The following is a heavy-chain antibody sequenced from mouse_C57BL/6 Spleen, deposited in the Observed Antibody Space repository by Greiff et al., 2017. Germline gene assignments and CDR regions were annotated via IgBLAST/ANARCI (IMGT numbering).Heavy chain of an antibody. CDR2: IDPETGGT. V-gene: IGHV1-15*01. D-gene: IGHD1-1*01. CDR3: TRRREDYYGSSAYFDY. J-gene: IGHJ2*01. Sequence: QVQLQQSGAELVRPGASVTLSCKASGYTFTDYEMHWVKQTPVHGLEWIGAIDPETGGTAYNQKFKGKAILTADKSSSTAYMELRSLTSEDSAVYYCTRRREDYYGSSAYFDYWGQGTTLTVSS. CDR1: GYTFTDYE.